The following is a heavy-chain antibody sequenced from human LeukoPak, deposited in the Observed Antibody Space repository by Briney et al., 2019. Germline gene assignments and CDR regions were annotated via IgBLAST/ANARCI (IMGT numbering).Heavy chain of an antibody. CDR3: ARGTGTTAYFDY. V-gene: IGHV3-11*06. D-gene: IGHD1-1*01. CDR2: ISGSSGYT. Sequence: PGGSLRLSCAASGFTFSDYYMSWIRQAPEKGLEWVSYISGSSGYTKYADSVKGRFTISRDNAKNSLYLQVNSLRAEDTAVYYCARGTGTTAYFDYWGQGTLVTVSS. CDR1: GFTFSDYY. J-gene: IGHJ4*02.